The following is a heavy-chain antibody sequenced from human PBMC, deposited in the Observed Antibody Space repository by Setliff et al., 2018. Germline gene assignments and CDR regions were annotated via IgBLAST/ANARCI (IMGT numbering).Heavy chain of an antibody. J-gene: IGHJ4*02. CDR2: IYCSGSIS. V-gene: IGHV4-31*03. CDR1: GGSISSGGYY. CDR3: ARGRAGHSGH. D-gene: IGHD6-19*01. Sequence: SETLSLTCTVSGGSISSGGYYWSWIRQHPGKGLEWIGYIYCSGSISYYNPSLKSRVTISVDTSKNQFSLKLSSVTAADTAVYYCARGRAGHSGHWGQGTLVTVSS.